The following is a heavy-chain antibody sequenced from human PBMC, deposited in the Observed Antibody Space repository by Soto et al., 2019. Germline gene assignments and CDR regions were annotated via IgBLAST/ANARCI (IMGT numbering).Heavy chain of an antibody. CDR3: EVTIGY. Sequence: QVQVVQSKAEVKKPGASVKVSCKTSGYTFTDYDINWVRQAPGQGLEWMGWVSPDSGNAGYAQQFQGRVSMTSDTSTSTVYMELTSLRSEDTAVYFCEVTIGYWGQGTMVTVSS. J-gene: IGHJ4*02. V-gene: IGHV1-8*01. CDR2: VSPDSGNA. CDR1: GYTFTDYD. D-gene: IGHD2-21*02.